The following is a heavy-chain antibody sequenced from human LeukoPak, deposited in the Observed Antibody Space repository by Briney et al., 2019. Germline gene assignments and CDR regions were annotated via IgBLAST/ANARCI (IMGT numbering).Heavy chain of an antibody. V-gene: IGHV2-5*02. D-gene: IGHD6-19*01. CDR2: IYWDDDK. J-gene: IGHJ4*02. CDR1: GFSLNKCGVG. Sequence: SGPTLVNPTQTLTLTFTFSGFSLNKCGVGVGWIRHHPGKALEWLALIYWDDDKRYRASLKSRLTITKDTSKNQVVLTMTNMDPVDRATYYCAHSEISSDWAFDYWGQGTLVTVSS. CDR3: AHSEISSDWAFDY.